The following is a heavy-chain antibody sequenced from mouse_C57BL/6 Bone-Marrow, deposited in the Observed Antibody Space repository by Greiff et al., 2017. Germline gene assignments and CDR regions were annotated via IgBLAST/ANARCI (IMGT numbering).Heavy chain of an antibody. Sequence: EVQLQQSGAELVRPGASVKLSCTASGFNINDDYMHWVKQRPEQGLEWIGWIDPGNGGTKYASKFQGKATITADTSSNTAYLQLSSLTSEDTAVYDCATGSLCCYAMDYEGQGTAVTVSS. CDR2: IDPGNGGT. V-gene: IGHV14-4*01. J-gene: IGHJ4*01. CDR1: GFNINDDY. CDR3: ATGSLCCYAMDY. D-gene: IGHD6-5*01.